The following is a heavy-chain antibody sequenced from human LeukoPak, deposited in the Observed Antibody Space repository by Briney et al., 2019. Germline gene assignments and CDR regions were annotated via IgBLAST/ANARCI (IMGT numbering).Heavy chain of an antibody. CDR2: ISGCGGST. CDR3: AKDRYSSGWASYWYFDL. CDR1: GFTFSSYA. D-gene: IGHD6-19*01. J-gene: IGHJ2*01. V-gene: IGHV3-23*01. Sequence: GGSLRLSCAASGFTFSSYAMSWVRQAPGKGLEGVSAISGCGGSTYYADSVKGRFTIPRDNSKNTLYLQMNSLRAEDTAVYYCAKDRYSSGWASYWYFDLWGHGTLVTVSS.